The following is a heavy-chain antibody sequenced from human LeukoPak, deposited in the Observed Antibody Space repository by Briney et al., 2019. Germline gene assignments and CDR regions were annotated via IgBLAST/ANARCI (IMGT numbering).Heavy chain of an antibody. D-gene: IGHD3-10*01. CDR1: GYSISSGYY. V-gene: IGHV4-38-2*02. CDR2: ILQTGST. Sequence: SETLSLTCAVSGYSISSGYYWGWIRQPPGGGLEWIGSILQTGSTYYNPSLKSRVTISVDTSKNQFSLKLTSVTAADTAVYYCARDMVRGRNWFDPWGQGTLVTVSS. J-gene: IGHJ5*02. CDR3: ARDMVRGRNWFDP.